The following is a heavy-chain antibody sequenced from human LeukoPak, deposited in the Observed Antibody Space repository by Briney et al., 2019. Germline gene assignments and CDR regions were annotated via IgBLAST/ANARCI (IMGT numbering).Heavy chain of an antibody. V-gene: IGHV1-2*06. Sequence: GASVKVSCKASGYTFTDSFIHWVRQAPGQGPEWMGRMNANSGVTMYAQTLQDRVTMTRDTSISTAYMELSSLRSEDTAVYYCASLGCSSTSCYRGIYNWFDPWGQGTLVTVSS. CDR3: ASLGCSSTSCYRGIYNWFDP. J-gene: IGHJ5*02. CDR2: MNANSGVT. D-gene: IGHD2-2*01. CDR1: GYTFTDSF.